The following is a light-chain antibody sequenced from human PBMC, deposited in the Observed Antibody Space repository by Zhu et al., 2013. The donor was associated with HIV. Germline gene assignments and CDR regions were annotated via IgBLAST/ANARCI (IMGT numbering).Light chain of an antibody. CDR2: AAS. Sequence: DIQMTQSPSSLSASVGDRVTITCRASQSISSYLNWYQQKPGKPPKLLVYAASTTQSGVPSRFGGRGSGTEFTLTITSLQPDDFATYYCQHVNSNAAFGPGTKVDV. CDR3: QHVNSNAA. V-gene: IGKV1-39*01. J-gene: IGKJ3*01. CDR1: QSISSY.